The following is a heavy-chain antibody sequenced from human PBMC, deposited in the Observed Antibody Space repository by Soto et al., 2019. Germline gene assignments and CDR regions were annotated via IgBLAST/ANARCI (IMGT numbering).Heavy chain of an antibody. V-gene: IGHV3-11*06. CDR1: GFTFSDYY. CDR3: ARGLVRGVSAFDI. J-gene: IGHJ3*02. CDR2: IHSSSSYT. Sequence: GGSLRLSCAASGFTFSDYYMSWIRQAPGKGLEWVSYIHSSSSYTYYADSVKGRFTISRDTSKNTVSLQMNSLRAEDTAVYYCARGLVRGVSAFDICGQGTMVTASS. D-gene: IGHD3-10*01.